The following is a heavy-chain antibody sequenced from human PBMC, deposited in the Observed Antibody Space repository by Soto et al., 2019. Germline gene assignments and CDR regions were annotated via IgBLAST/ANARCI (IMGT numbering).Heavy chain of an antibody. J-gene: IGHJ4*02. CDR3: ARFSMPDYYIAVAGHFDY. V-gene: IGHV4-61*01. D-gene: IGHD6-19*01. Sequence: SETLSLTCTVSGGSVSSGSYYWSWIRQPPGKGLGWIGYIYYSGSTNYNPSLKSRVTISVDTSKNQFSLKLSSVTAADTAVYYCARFSMPDYYIAVAGHFDYWGQGTLVTFSS. CDR2: IYYSGST. CDR1: GGSVSSGSYY.